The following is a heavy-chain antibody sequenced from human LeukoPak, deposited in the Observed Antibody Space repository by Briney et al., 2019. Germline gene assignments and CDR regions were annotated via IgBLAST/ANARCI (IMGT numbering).Heavy chain of an antibody. D-gene: IGHD3-22*01. CDR1: GFTFSSYS. Sequence: GGSLRLSCAASGFTFSSYSMYWVRQAPGKGLEWVSSISSSSSYIYYADSVKGRFTISRDNAKNSLYLQMNSLRAEDTAVYYCARSTHYYDSTYTLAFDIWGQGTMVTVSS. CDR2: ISSSSSYI. V-gene: IGHV3-21*01. CDR3: ARSTHYYDSTYTLAFDI. J-gene: IGHJ3*02.